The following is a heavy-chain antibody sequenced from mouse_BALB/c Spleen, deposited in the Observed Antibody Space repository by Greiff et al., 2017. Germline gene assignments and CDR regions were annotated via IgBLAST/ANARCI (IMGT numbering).Heavy chain of an antibody. CDR3: ARKGIYYGNYYAMDY. CDR2: ISYSGST. Sequence: EVKLVESGPGLVKPSQSLSLTCTVTGYSITSDYAWNWIRQFPGNKLEWMGYISYSGSTSYNPSLKSRISITRDTSKNQFFLQLNSVTTEDTATYYCARKGIYYGNYYAMDYWGQGTSVTVSS. CDR1: GYSITSDYA. J-gene: IGHJ4*01. D-gene: IGHD2-1*01. V-gene: IGHV3-2*02.